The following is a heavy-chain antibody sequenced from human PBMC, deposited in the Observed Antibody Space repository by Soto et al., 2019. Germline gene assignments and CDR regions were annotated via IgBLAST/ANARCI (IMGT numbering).Heavy chain of an antibody. D-gene: IGHD5-12*01. V-gene: IGHV3-74*01. Sequence: EVQLVESGGGLVQPGGSLRLSCAASGFTFSSYWMHWVRQAPGKGLVWVSRINSDGSTTTYADSVKGRFTISRDNAENTLYLQMNSLRAEDTAVYYCVRVPTGGYAFSLDDYWGQGTPVTVSS. CDR3: VRVPTGGYAFSLDDY. CDR2: INSDGSTT. CDR1: GFTFSSYW. J-gene: IGHJ4*02.